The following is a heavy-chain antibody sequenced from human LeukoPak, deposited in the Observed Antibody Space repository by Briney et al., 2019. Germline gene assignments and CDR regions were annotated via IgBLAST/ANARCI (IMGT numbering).Heavy chain of an antibody. J-gene: IGHJ6*02. D-gene: IGHD5-18*01. V-gene: IGHV1-69*04. Sequence: SVKVSCKASGGTFSSYAISWVRQAPGQGLEWMGRIIPILGIANYAQKFQGRVTITADKSTSTAYMELSSLRSEDTAVYYCASSPAAMAHYHYYGMDVWGQGTTVTVSS. CDR2: IIPILGIA. CDR1: GGTFSSYA. CDR3: ASSPAAMAHYHYYGMDV.